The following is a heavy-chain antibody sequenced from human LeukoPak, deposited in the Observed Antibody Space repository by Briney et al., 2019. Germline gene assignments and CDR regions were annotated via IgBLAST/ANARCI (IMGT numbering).Heavy chain of an antibody. D-gene: IGHD2-2*01. CDR2: ITSAGGYT. CDR1: GFTFSDYS. V-gene: IGHV3-21*01. CDR3: ATSGGFVLPNAITGNWYMDV. Sequence: TGGSLRLSCGASGFTFSDYSMNWVRQATGKGLAWVASITSAGGYTYYADSVKGRHTISRDNAQNSLFLQVNSLRAEDTAVYFCATSGGFVLPNAITGNWYMDVWGRGTSVTVSS. J-gene: IGHJ6*03.